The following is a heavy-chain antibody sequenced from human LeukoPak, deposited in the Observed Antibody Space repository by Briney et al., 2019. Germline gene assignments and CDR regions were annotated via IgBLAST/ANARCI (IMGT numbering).Heavy chain of an antibody. Sequence: SETLSLTCTVSGGSISSYYWSWIRQPPGKGLKWIGYIYYSGSTNYNPSLKSRVTISVDTSKNQFSLKLSSVTAADTAVYYCARDRYSSGYYDYWGQGTLVTVSS. CDR1: GGSISSYY. CDR2: IYYSGST. D-gene: IGHD3-22*01. J-gene: IGHJ4*02. CDR3: ARDRYSSGYYDY. V-gene: IGHV4-59*01.